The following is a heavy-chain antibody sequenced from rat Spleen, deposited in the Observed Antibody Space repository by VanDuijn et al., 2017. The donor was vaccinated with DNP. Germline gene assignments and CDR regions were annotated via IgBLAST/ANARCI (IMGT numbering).Heavy chain of an antibody. D-gene: IGHD5-1*01. V-gene: IGHV3-1*01. J-gene: IGHJ2*01. CDR1: GYSITSNY. CDR3: SIQLGVFDY. Sequence: EVQLQESGPGLVKPSQSLSLTCSVTGYSITSNYWGWIRKFPGNKMEWIGHISYSGSTSYNPSLKSRISITIDTSKNQFFLQLKSVTTEDTATYDVSIQLGVFDYWDQGVMVTVSS. CDR2: ISYSGST.